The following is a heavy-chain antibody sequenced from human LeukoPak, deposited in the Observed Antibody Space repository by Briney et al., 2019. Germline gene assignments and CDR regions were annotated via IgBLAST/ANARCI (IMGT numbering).Heavy chain of an antibody. CDR1: GGSITSYY. D-gene: IGHD1-26*01. Sequence: SETLSLTCTVSGGSITSYYWSWIRQSPGKGLGWIGYIYYSGSTDYSPSLKSRVTISVDTSRNQFSLRLNSVTAADTAVYYCARESGSTYYFDYWGQGTLVTVSS. CDR2: IYYSGST. V-gene: IGHV4-59*01. CDR3: ARESGSTYYFDY. J-gene: IGHJ4*02.